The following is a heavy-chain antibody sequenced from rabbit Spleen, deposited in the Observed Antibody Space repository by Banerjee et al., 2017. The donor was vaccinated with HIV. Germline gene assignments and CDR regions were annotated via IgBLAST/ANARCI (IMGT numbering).Heavy chain of an antibody. CDR3: ARSEGAGGSGYGL. CDR1: GFSFRSRYY. CDR2: IYTGSSGNT. D-gene: IGHD1-1*01. Sequence: QSLEESGGDLVKPGASLTLTCTASGFSFRSRYYMCWVRQATGRGLEWIGCIYTGSSGNTYHASWAKGRFTISTTSPTTMTLQVTSLTAADTSTYFCARSEGAGGSGYGLWGQGPLVTVS. J-gene: IGHJ6*01. V-gene: IGHV1S40*01.